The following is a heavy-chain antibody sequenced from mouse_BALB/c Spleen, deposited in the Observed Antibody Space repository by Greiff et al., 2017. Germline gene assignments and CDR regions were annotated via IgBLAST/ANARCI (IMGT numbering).Heavy chain of an antibody. CDR1: GYTFTSYW. V-gene: IGHV1-69*02. Sequence: VQLQQPGAELVKPGAPVKLSCKASGYTFTSYWMNWVKQRPGRGLEWIGRIDPSDSETHYNQKFKDKATLTVDKSSSTAYIQLSSLTSEDSAVYYCARDYDYDSWFAYWGQGTLVTVSA. D-gene: IGHD2-4*01. J-gene: IGHJ3*01. CDR2: IDPSDSET. CDR3: ARDYDYDSWFAY.